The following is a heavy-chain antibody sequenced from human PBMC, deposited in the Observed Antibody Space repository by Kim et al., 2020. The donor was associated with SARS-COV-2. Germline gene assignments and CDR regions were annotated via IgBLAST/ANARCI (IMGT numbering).Heavy chain of an antibody. V-gene: IGHV3-30-3*01. Sequence: GGSLRLSCAASGFTFSSYAMHWVRQAPGKGLEWVAVISYDGSNKYYADSVKGRFTISRDNSKNTLYLQMNSLRAEDTAVYYCARGLVYYGNYYYYMDVWG. CDR3: ARGLVYYGNYYYYMDV. J-gene: IGHJ6*03. CDR1: GFTFSSYA. D-gene: IGHD3-3*01. CDR2: ISYDGSNK.